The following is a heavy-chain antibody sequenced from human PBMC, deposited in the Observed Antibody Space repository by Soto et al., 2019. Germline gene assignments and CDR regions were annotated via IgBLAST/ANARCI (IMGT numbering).Heavy chain of an antibody. CDR1: GFTFSSYS. CDR3: ARLGVVIRDAFDI. D-gene: IGHD3-3*01. J-gene: IGHJ3*02. CDR2: ISSSSSYI. V-gene: IGHV3-21*01. Sequence: GGSLRLSCAASGFTFSSYSMNWVRQAPGKGLEWVSSISSSSSYIYYADSVKGRFTISRDNAKNSLYLQMNSLRAEDTAVYYCARLGVVIRDAFDIWGQGTMVTVS.